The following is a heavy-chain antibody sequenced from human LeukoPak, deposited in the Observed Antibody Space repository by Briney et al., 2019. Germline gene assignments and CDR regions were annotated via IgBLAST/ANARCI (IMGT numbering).Heavy chain of an antibody. D-gene: IGHD2-2*01. CDR3: ARGGRYCSSTSCSIFDY. V-gene: IGHV3-23*01. CDR2: ISGSGGST. CDR1: GFTFSSYA. Sequence: PGGSLRLSCAASGFTFSSYAMSWVRQAPGKGLEWVSAISGSGGSTYYADSVKGRFTISRDNAKNSLYLQMNSLRAEDTAVYYCARGGRYCSSTSCSIFDYWGQGTLVTVSS. J-gene: IGHJ4*02.